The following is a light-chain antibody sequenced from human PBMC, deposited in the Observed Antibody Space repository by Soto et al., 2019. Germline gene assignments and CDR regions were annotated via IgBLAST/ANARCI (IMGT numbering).Light chain of an antibody. CDR3: QQSYRT. V-gene: IGKV1-39*01. J-gene: IGKJ3*01. CDR2: AAS. Sequence: DIQMTQSPSSLSASVGDRVTITCRASQSISSYLNWYQQKPGKAPKLLIYAASSLQSGVPSRFSGSGSGTDFTLTISSLQPEDFPTYYCQQSYRTFGPGTKVDIK. CDR1: QSISSY.